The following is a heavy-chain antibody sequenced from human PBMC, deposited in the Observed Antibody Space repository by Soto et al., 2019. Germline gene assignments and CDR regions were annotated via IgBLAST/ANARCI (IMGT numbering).Heavy chain of an antibody. Sequence: PGESLKISCKGSGYSFNSYWIGWVRQMPWRGLECMGIIYPGDSDARYSPSFQGQVTISADKSISTAYLQWSTLKASDTAMYYCAGPRVAGLADAFDIWGQGTMVTVSS. CDR3: AGPRVAGLADAFDI. CDR2: IYPGDSDA. CDR1: GYSFNSYW. V-gene: IGHV5-51*01. J-gene: IGHJ3*02. D-gene: IGHD6-19*01.